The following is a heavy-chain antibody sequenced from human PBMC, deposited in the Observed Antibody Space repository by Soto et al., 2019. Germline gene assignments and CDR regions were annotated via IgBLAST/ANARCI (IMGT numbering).Heavy chain of an antibody. D-gene: IGHD6-13*01. CDR1: GGSFSGYY. V-gene: IGHV4-34*01. J-gene: IGHJ5*02. CDR3: ARSSSGITSSSGRFEP. Sequence: QVQLQQWGAGLLKPSETLSLTCAVYGGSFSGYYWSWIRQPPGKGLEWIGEINHSGSTNYNPSLKSRVTISVDTSKNQFSLKLSSVTAADTAVYYCARSSSGITSSSGRFEPWGQGTLVTVSS. CDR2: INHSGST.